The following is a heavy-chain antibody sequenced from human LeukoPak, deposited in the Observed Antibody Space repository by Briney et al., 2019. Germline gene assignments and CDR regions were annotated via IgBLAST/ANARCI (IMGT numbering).Heavy chain of an antibody. CDR2: TYYRSKWFY. CDR1: GGSVSSNSAA. J-gene: IGHJ3*02. D-gene: IGHD1-1*01. V-gene: IGHV6-1*01. CDR3: ARGPTGTGAFDI. Sequence: SQTLSLTCAISGGSVSSNSAAWNWIRQSPSRGLEWLGRTYYRSKWFYEYAVSVKSPITINPDTSKNHFSLQLNSVTPEDTAVYYCARGPTGTGAFDIWGQGTMVTVSS.